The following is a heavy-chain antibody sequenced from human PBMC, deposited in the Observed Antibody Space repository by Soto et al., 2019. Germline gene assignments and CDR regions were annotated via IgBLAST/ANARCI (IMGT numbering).Heavy chain of an antibody. J-gene: IGHJ4*02. CDR2: INPSGGST. Sequence: ASVKGSCKASGYTFTSYYMHWVRQTPGQGLEWMGIINPSGGSTSYAQKIQGTVTMTRDTSTRTVYMELSSLRCEDTAVYYCARVRGYYDSSGYYDYWGQGTLVTVSS. CDR3: ARVRGYYDSSGYYDY. CDR1: GYTFTSYY. D-gene: IGHD3-22*01. V-gene: IGHV1-46*01.